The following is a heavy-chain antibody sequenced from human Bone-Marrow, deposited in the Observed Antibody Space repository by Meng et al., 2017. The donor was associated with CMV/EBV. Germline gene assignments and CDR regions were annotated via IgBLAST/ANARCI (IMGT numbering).Heavy chain of an antibody. CDR2: ISSSGSTI. V-gene: IGHV3-11*04. D-gene: IGHD2-21*02. J-gene: IGHJ4*02. Sequence: GESLKITCAASGFTFSDYYMSWIRQAPGKGLEWVSYISSSGSTIYYADSVKGRFTISRDNAKNSLYLQMNSLRAEDTAVYYCAREGRDSSMTTIYFDYWGQGTLVNFYS. CDR3: AREGRDSSMTTIYFDY. CDR1: GFTFSDYY.